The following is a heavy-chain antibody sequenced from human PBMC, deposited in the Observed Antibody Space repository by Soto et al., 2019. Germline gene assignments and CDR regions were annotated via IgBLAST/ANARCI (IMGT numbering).Heavy chain of an antibody. CDR2: ISYDGSNK. V-gene: IGHV3-30*18. J-gene: IGHJ6*02. Sequence: GGSLRLSCAASGFTFSSYGMHWVRQAPGKGLEWVAVISYDGSNKYYADSVKGRFTISRDNSKNTLYLQMNSLRAEDTAVYYCAKEHYYYYYGMDVWGQGTTVTVSS. CDR3: AKEHYYYYYGMDV. CDR1: GFTFSSYG.